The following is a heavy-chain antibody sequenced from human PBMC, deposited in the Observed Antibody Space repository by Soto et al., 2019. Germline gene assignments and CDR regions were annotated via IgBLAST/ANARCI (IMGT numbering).Heavy chain of an antibody. Sequence: PSQTLSLSCAISGDSVSSNSAAWNWIRQSPSRGLEWLGRTYYRSKWYNDYAVSVKSRITINPDTSKNQFSLQLNSVTPEDTAVYYCARDLGVVIPTHFDYWGQGTLVTVSS. CDR3: ARDLGVVIPTHFDY. CDR2: TYYRSKWYN. CDR1: GDSVSSNSAA. V-gene: IGHV6-1*01. D-gene: IGHD3-3*01. J-gene: IGHJ4*02.